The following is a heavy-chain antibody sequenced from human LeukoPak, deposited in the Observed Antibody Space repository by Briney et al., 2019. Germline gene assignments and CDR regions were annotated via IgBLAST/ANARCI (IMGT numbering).Heavy chain of an antibody. CDR3: ARLVRGSASYFDH. D-gene: IGHD2-21*01. CDR1: GGSISGYF. J-gene: IGHJ4*02. CDR2: IYTSRTT. V-gene: IGHV4-4*07. Sequence: SETLSLTCTVSGGSISGYFWSWIRQPAGKGLEWIGRIYTSRTTNYNPSLASRVTMSIDTSKDQFSLKLTSVTAADTAVYYCARLVRGSASYFDHWGQGTPVTVSS.